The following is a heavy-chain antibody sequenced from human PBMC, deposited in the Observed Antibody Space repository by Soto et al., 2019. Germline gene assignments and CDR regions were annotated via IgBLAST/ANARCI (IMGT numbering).Heavy chain of an antibody. CDR1: GFTFSNYA. CDR3: AKESSGYSYGFYNYFDY. Sequence: GGSLRLSCAASGFTFSNYAMTWVRQAPGKGLEWVSAISSGGTYTDYADSVKGRFTLSRDNSKNMVYLQMNSLRAEDTAVYHCAKESSGYSYGFYNYFDYWGQRTPVTVSS. V-gene: IGHV3-23*01. J-gene: IGHJ4*02. D-gene: IGHD5-18*01. CDR2: ISSGGTYT.